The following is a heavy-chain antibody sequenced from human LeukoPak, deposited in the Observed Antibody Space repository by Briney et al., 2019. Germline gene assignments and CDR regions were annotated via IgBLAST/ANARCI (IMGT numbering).Heavy chain of an antibody. CDR1: GYTFTDNY. V-gene: IGHV1-2*02. J-gene: IGHJ4*02. CDR3: ARGASSSWYFLGYLDY. D-gene: IGHD6-13*01. Sequence: ASVKVSCKTPGYTFTDNYIHWVRPAPGQGLEWMGWIDPNSGDTKYTQKFQGSLTMTRDTSISTAYMELNSLTSDDTAVYYCARGASSSWYFLGYLDYWGQGTLVTVSS. CDR2: IDPNSGDT.